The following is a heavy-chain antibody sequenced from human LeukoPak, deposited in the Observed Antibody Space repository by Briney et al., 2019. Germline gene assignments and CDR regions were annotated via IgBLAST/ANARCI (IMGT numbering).Heavy chain of an antibody. CDR2: INPNSGGT. D-gene: IGHD3-3*01. V-gene: IGHV1-2*02. J-gene: IGHJ4*02. CDR3: ARASITIFGVTFDY. Sequence: ASVKVSCKASGYTFTGYYMHWVRQAPGQGLEWMGWINPNSGGTNYAQKFQGRVTMTGDTSISTAYMELSRLRSDDTAVYYCARASITIFGVTFDYWGQGTLVTVSS. CDR1: GYTFTGYY.